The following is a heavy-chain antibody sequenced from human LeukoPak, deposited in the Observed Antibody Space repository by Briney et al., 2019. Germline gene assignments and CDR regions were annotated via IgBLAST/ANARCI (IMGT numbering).Heavy chain of an antibody. D-gene: IGHD2-15*01. Sequence: GASLRLSCAASGVTFSSYAMSWARQAPGKGLEWVSGISGGGGSTYYADSVEGRFTISRDNSKNTLYLQMNSLRAEDTAVYYCAKGPHGYCSGGNCYYNYYGMDVWGQGTTVTVSS. J-gene: IGHJ6*02. CDR2: ISGGGGST. V-gene: IGHV3-23*01. CDR1: GVTFSSYA. CDR3: AKGPHGYCSGGNCYYNYYGMDV.